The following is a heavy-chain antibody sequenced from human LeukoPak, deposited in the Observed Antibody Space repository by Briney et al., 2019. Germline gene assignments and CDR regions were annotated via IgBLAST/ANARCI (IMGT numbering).Heavy chain of an antibody. CDR1: GGTFSSYA. Sequence: ASVKVSCKASGGTFSSYAISWVRQAPGQGLEWMGRIIPILGTANYAQKFQGRVTITTDESTSTAYMELSSLRSEDTAVYYCARDTNYYFDYWGQGTLVTVSS. J-gene: IGHJ4*02. CDR3: ARDTNYYFDY. V-gene: IGHV1-69*11. CDR2: IIPILGTA.